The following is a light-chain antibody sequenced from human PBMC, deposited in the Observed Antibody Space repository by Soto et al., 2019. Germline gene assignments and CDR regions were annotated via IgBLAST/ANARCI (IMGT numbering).Light chain of an antibody. J-gene: IGKJ2*01. V-gene: IGKV1-5*03. CDR1: QSIGNW. CDR3: QQFNIYPYT. CDR2: RGS. Sequence: DIQMTQSPSTLSASVGDTVTFTCRASQSIGNWMAWYQQTPGKAPKLLIYRGSSLQSGVPSRFSGCGSGTEFTLTIVSLQPDDFAVYFCQQFNIYPYTFGPGTKLEIK.